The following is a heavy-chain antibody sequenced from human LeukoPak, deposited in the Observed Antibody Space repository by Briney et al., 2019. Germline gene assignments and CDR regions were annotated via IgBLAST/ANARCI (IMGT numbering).Heavy chain of an antibody. CDR3: ARAHPGDYSDFQFDY. V-gene: IGHV3-7*01. CDR2: IKQDGSEK. Sequence: GGSPRLSCAASGFTFSSYWMSWVRQAPGKGLEWVANIKQDGSEKYYVDSVKGRFTISRDNAKNSLYLQMNSLRAEDTAIYYCARAHPGDYSDFQFDYWGQGTLVTVSS. CDR1: GFTFSSYW. J-gene: IGHJ4*02. D-gene: IGHD4-11*01.